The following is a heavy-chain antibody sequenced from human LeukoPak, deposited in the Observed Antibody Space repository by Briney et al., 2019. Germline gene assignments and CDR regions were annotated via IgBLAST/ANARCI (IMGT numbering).Heavy chain of an antibody. CDR1: GDSVSRSDSY. CDR2: IYTSGST. V-gene: IGHV4-39*07. CDR3: ARFIAVAGTFRNWFDP. Sequence: SETLSLTCSVSGDSVSRSDSYWDWIRQPPGKGLEWIGRIYTSGSTNYNPSLKSRVTMSVDTSKNQFSLKLSSVTAADTAVYYCARFIAVAGTFRNWFDPWGQGTLVTVSS. J-gene: IGHJ5*02. D-gene: IGHD6-19*01.